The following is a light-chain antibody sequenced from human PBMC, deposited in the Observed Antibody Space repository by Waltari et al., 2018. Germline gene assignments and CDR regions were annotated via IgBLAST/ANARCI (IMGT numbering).Light chain of an antibody. Sequence: DIQLTQSPSSLSASVGDRVTIPCRASQDINNYLTWYQQKPGKAPKALIYKASSLKSGVPSRFSGSGSGTEFTLTINSLQPEDFAVYYCQQHNDYPRTFGQGTRVEIK. CDR1: QDINNY. V-gene: IGKV1-16*01. CDR3: QQHNDYPRT. J-gene: IGKJ1*01. CDR2: KAS.